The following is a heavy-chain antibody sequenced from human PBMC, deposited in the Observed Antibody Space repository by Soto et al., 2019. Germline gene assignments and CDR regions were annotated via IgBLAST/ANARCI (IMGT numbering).Heavy chain of an antibody. CDR1: GGTFSNYF. Sequence: SVKVSCKASGGTFSNYFVNWVRQAPGQGLEWMGRIIPISGAANYAQKFQGRVTITADKSTSTSYMELSSLRSEDTAVYYCARDMTRTVVPYFDFWGQGTLVTV. D-gene: IGHD1-7*01. J-gene: IGHJ4*02. CDR2: IIPISGAA. V-gene: IGHV1-69*06. CDR3: ARDMTRTVVPYFDF.